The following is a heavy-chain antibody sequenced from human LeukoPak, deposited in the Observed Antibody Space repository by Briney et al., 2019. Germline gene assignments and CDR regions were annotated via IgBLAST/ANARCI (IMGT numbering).Heavy chain of an antibody. V-gene: IGHV4-34*01. D-gene: IGHD6-13*01. J-gene: IGHJ5*02. CDR3: ARKPPGYSSSWYSRGIKNWFDP. Sequence: SETLSLTCAVYGGSFSGYYWSWIRQPPGKGLEWIGEINHSGSTNYNPSLKSRVTISVDTSKNQFSLKLSSVTAADTAVYYCARKPPGYSSSWYSRGIKNWFDPWGQGTLVTVSS. CDR2: INHSGST. CDR1: GGSFSGYY.